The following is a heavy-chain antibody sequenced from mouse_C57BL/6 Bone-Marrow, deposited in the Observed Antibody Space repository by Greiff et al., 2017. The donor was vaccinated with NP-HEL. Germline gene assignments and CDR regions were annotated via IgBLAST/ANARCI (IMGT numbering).Heavy chain of an antibody. CDR1: GFPFSDYG. CDR3: ARKVSLTGGCAY. CDR2: ISSGSSTI. D-gene: IGHD4-1*01. Sequence: DVKLVESGGGLVKPGGSLKLSCAASGFPFSDYGMHWVRQAPEKGLEWVAYISSGSSTIYYADKVKGRFTISRDNAKKTLFLQLTSLRSEDRAMYYCARKVSLTGGCAYWGQGTLGTVSA. V-gene: IGHV5-17*01. J-gene: IGHJ3*01.